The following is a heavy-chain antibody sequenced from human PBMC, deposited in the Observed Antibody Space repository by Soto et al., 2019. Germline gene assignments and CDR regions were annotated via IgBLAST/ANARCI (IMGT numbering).Heavy chain of an antibody. CDR3: AKDRVQTTIDAHDS. J-gene: IGHJ4*02. CDR2: ISGGAGST. D-gene: IGHD4-4*01. Sequence: EVQLLESGGGLVQPGGSLRLSCAASGFAFSNYAMNWVRQAPGKGLEWVSGISGGAGSTYYADSVKGRFTISRDNSKSMVFLQMNTLRAEDTAVYYCAKDRVQTTIDAHDSWGQGTLVTVSS. V-gene: IGHV3-23*01. CDR1: GFAFSNYA.